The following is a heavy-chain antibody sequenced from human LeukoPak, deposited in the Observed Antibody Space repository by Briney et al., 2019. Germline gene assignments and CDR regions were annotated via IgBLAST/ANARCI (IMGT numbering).Heavy chain of an antibody. CDR2: ISYDGNNE. J-gene: IGHJ3*02. CDR1: GFTFSDFA. D-gene: IGHD3-22*01. CDR3: ARVNYLDDSDFDI. V-gene: IGHV3-30*01. Sequence: GGSLRLSCAGSGFTFSDFATHWVRQAPGKGLEWVTVISYDGNNEYYADSVKGRFTISRDNSKNTVFLQMNSLRPEDTAVYYCARVNYLDDSDFDIWGQGTMVTVS.